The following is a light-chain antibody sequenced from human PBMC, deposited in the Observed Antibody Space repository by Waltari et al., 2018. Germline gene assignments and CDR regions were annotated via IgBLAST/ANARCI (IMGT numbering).Light chain of an antibody. Sequence: QSVLTQPPSASGTPGQRVTISCSGSSSNIGSNTVNWYQQLPGTAPKLLMYSNTQRPSGVPDRCSGSKSGTSASLAISGLQSEDEAQYYCAAWDDSLNGVGFGGVTKLTVL. CDR3: AAWDDSLNGVG. CDR1: SSNIGSNT. CDR2: SNT. V-gene: IGLV1-44*01. J-gene: IGLJ2*01.